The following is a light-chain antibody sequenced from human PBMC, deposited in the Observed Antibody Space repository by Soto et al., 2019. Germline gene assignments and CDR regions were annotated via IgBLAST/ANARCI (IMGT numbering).Light chain of an antibody. Sequence: EIILTQSPASLSVSPGERATLSCRASQSVKNNLAWYQQKPGQAPRLLIYGASTRATGIPGRFRGSGSGTEFNLTITSLQSEDFAVYFCQQYNNLPPDTFGQGTKLEIK. CDR1: QSVKNN. V-gene: IGKV3-15*01. CDR2: GAS. J-gene: IGKJ2*01. CDR3: QQYNNLPPDT.